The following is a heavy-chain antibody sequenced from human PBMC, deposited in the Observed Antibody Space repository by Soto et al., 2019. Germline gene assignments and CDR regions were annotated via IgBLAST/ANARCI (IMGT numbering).Heavy chain of an antibody. J-gene: IGHJ4*02. CDR2: IYSDGSSI. CDR3: AKRTSMSGNYYFDY. CDR1: GFTFSSYW. Sequence: EVQLVESGGGLVQPGGSLRLSCAASGFTFSSYWMHWVRQAPGKGLVWVSRIYSDGSSISYADSVKGRFTISRDNAKNTLYLQMSSLRAEDTAVYYCAKRTSMSGNYYFDYWGQGTLVTVSS. V-gene: IGHV3-74*01. D-gene: IGHD3-10*01.